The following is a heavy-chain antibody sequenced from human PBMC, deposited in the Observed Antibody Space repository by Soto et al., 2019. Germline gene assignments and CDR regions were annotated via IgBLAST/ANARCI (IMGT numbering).Heavy chain of an antibody. Sequence: ASVKVSCKASGYTFTSYGISWVRQAPGQGLEWMGWISAYNGNTNYAQKLQGRVTMTTDTSTSTAYMELRSLRSDDTAVYYCARDRGLVGLVRYYGMDVWGQGTTVTVSS. J-gene: IGHJ6*02. D-gene: IGHD2-21*01. V-gene: IGHV1-18*01. CDR2: ISAYNGNT. CDR3: ARDRGLVGLVRYYGMDV. CDR1: GYTFTSYG.